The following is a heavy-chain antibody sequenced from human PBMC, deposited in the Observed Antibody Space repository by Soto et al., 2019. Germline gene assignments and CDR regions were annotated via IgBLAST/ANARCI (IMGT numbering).Heavy chain of an antibody. J-gene: IGHJ4*02. D-gene: IGHD1-26*01. V-gene: IGHV3-33*08. CDR2: IRYDGSDE. Sequence: PGGSLRLSCAASASIFKAHGMHWVRQPPGKGLEWVALIRYDGSDEHYGDSVKGRFTIPRDNSKYMLYLQMNSVRAEDTAVYYCARDGVGATAFFGFLDYWGQGTLVTVSS. CDR1: ASIFKAHG. CDR3: ARDGVGATAFFGFLDY.